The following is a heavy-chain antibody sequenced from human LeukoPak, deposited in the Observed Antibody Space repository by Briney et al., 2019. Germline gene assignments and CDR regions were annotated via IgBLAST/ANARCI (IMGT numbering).Heavy chain of an antibody. CDR3: ATVRGYCSGGSCYSTALDI. CDR2: VDPEDGET. Sequence: ASVKISCKVSGYMFTDYYMHWVQQAPGKGLEWMGLVDPEDGETIYAEKFQGRVTITADTSIDTAYMELSSLRSEDTAVYYCATVRGYCSGGSCYSTALDIWGPGTMVTVSS. J-gene: IGHJ3*02. CDR1: GYMFTDYY. V-gene: IGHV1-69-2*01. D-gene: IGHD2-15*01.